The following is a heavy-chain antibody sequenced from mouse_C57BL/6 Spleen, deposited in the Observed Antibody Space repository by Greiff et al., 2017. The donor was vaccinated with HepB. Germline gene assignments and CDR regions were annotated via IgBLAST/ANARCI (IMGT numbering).Heavy chain of an antibody. Sequence: EVMLVESGEGLVKPGGSLKLSCAASGFTFSSYAMSWVRQTPEKRLEWVAYISSGGDYIYYADTVKGRFTISRDNARNTLYLQMSSLKSEDTAMYYCTREGPEAWFAYWGQGTLVTVSA. D-gene: IGHD3-3*01. J-gene: IGHJ3*01. V-gene: IGHV5-9-1*02. CDR1: GFTFSSYA. CDR3: TREGPEAWFAY. CDR2: ISSGGDYI.